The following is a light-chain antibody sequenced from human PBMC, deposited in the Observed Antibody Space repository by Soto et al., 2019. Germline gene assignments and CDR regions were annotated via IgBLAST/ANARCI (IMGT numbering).Light chain of an antibody. Sequence: IVITESPATLSVSPGERATLSCRASQSVAGSLAWYQQKPGQAPRLLIYRASIRATDIPARFSGSGSGTEFTLTISSLQSEDFAVYYCQQYNSSLWTFGQGTEVEIK. CDR2: RAS. CDR3: QQYNSSLWT. J-gene: IGKJ1*01. V-gene: IGKV3-15*01. CDR1: QSVAGS.